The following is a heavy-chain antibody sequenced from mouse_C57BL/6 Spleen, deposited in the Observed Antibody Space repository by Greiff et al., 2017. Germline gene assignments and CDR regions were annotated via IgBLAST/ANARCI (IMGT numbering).Heavy chain of an antibody. V-gene: IGHV2-9-1*01. Sequence: VNVVESGPGLVAPSQSLSITCTVSGFSLTSYAISWVRQPPGKGLEWLGVIWTGGGTNYNSALKSRLSISQDNSKSQVFLKMNSLQTDDTARYYCARDYSNYVRYFDVWGTGTTVTVSS. D-gene: IGHD2-5*01. CDR3: ARDYSNYVRYFDV. CDR1: GFSLTSYA. CDR2: IWTGGGT. J-gene: IGHJ1*03.